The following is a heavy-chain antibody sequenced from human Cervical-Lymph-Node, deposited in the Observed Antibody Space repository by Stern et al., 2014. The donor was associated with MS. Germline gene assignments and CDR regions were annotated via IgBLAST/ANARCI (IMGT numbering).Heavy chain of an antibody. D-gene: IGHD3-3*01. CDR3: ARLSLYDFSMTPRDV. CDR1: GYTFTSYD. V-gene: IGHV1-8*01. Sequence: VHLVESGAEVKKPGASVKVSCKASGYTFTSYDINWVRQATGQGLAWMGWMNPNSGNTGYAQKFQGRVTVTRNRSISTAYMELSSLRSEDTAVYYCARLSLYDFSMTPRDVWGQGTTVTVSS. CDR2: MNPNSGNT. J-gene: IGHJ6*02.